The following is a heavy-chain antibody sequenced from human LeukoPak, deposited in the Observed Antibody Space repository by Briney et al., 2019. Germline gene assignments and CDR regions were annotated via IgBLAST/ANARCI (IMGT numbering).Heavy chain of an antibody. Sequence: PGGSLRLSCAASGFTFSSYAMSWVRQAPGKGLEWVSAISGSGGTTYYADSVKGRFTISRDNSKNTLYLQVSSLRAEDTAVYYCAKEPREYCSSTSCPNWIDPWGQGTLVTVSS. D-gene: IGHD2-2*01. V-gene: IGHV3-23*01. CDR1: GFTFSSYA. CDR2: ISGSGGTT. CDR3: AKEPREYCSSTSCPNWIDP. J-gene: IGHJ5*02.